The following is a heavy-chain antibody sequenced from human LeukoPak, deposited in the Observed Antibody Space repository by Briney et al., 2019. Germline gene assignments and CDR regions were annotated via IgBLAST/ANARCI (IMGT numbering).Heavy chain of an antibody. CDR2: INPSGGST. V-gene: IGHV1-46*01. Sequence: ASVKVSCKASGYTFTSYYMHWVRQAPGQGLEWMGIINPSGGSTSYAQKFQGRVTMTRDTSTSIVYMELSSLRSEDTAVYYCAREDGCSSTSCYEAFDIWGQGTMVTVSS. D-gene: IGHD2-2*01. CDR1: GYTFTSYY. J-gene: IGHJ3*02. CDR3: AREDGCSSTSCYEAFDI.